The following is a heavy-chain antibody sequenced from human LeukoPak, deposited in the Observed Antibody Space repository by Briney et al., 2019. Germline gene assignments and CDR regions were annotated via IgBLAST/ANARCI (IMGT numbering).Heavy chain of an antibody. CDR1: GGSISSGSYY. Sequence: PSQTLSLTCTVSGGSISSGSYYWSWIRQPAGKGLEWIGRIYTSGSTNYNPSLKSRVTISVDTSKNQFSLKLSSVTAADTAVYYCARAYGGNPDPWHAFDIWGQGTMVTVSS. V-gene: IGHV4-61*02. CDR2: IYTSGST. CDR3: ARAYGGNPDPWHAFDI. D-gene: IGHD4-23*01. J-gene: IGHJ3*02.